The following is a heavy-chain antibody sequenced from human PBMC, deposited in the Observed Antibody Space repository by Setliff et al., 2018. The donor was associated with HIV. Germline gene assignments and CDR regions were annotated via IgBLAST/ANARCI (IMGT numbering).Heavy chain of an antibody. CDR3: ARDRTPGPFDY. CDR1: GYSINTAYY. J-gene: IGHJ4*02. V-gene: IGHV4-38-2*02. CDR2: VHNSAGS. Sequence: SETLSLTCSVSGYSINTAYYWGWIRQSPGKGLEWIGRVHNSAGSNYNPSLKSRVTMSVDTANNQISLKLSSVTAADTAVYYCARDRTPGPFDYWGQGILVTVSS.